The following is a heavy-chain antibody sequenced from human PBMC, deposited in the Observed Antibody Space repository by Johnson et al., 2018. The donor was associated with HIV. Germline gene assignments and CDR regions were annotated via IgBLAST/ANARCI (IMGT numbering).Heavy chain of an antibody. D-gene: IGHD6-19*01. V-gene: IGHV3-66*01. CDR1: GFTFSSNY. J-gene: IGHJ3*02. Sequence: VQLVESGGGVVQPGGSLRLSCAASGFTFSSNYMTWVRQAPGKGLEWVSVIYSGGSTYYADSVKGRFTISRDNSKNTLYLQMNSLRAEDTAVYYCARGGYSSGWIYAFDIWGQGTMVTVSS. CDR2: IYSGGST. CDR3: ARGGYSSGWIYAFDI.